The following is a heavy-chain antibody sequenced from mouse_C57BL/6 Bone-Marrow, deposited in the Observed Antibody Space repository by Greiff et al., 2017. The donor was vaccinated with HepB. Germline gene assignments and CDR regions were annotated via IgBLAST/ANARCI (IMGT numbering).Heavy chain of an antibody. Sequence: EVQGVESGEGLVKPGGSLKLSCAASGFTFSSYAMSWVRQTPEKRLEWVAYISSGGDYIYYADTVKGRFTISRDNARNTLYLQMSSLKSEDTAMYYCTRDRGNSNFDYWGQGTTLTVSS. CDR2: ISSGGDYI. V-gene: IGHV5-9-1*02. CDR3: TRDRGNSNFDY. D-gene: IGHD2-5*01. CDR1: GFTFSSYA. J-gene: IGHJ2*01.